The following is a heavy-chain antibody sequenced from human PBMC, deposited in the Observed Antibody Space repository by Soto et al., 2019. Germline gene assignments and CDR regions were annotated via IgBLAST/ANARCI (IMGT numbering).Heavy chain of an antibody. CDR1: GVTFEEVG. J-gene: IGHJ4*02. D-gene: IGHD7-27*01. Sequence: GGSLRLACASSGVTFEEVGMNWVRQAPGKGLEWVSYISSSSSTIYYADSVKGRFTISRDNAKNSLYLQMNSLRAEDTAVYYCARHLGPGFDYWGQGTLVTVSS. CDR2: ISSSSSTI. V-gene: IGHV3-48*01. CDR3: ARHLGPGFDY.